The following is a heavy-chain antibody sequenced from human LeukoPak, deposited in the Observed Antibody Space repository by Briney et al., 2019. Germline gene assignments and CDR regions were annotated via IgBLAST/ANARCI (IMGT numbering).Heavy chain of an antibody. CDR1: GGSISSYY. V-gene: IGHV4-59*01. J-gene: IGHJ6*04. Sequence: ASETLSLTCTVSGGSISSYYWSWIRQPPGKGLEWIGYNYYSGSTNYNPSLKSRVTISVDTSKNQFSLKLSSVTAADTAVYYCARDRQQLGYYYYGMDVWGKGTKVTVSS. CDR3: ARDRQQLGYYYYGMDV. D-gene: IGHD6-13*01. CDR2: NYYSGST.